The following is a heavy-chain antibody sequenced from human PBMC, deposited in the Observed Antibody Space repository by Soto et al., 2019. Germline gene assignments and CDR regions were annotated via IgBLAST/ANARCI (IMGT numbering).Heavy chain of an antibody. CDR2: IYDSGRT. V-gene: IGHV4-4*02. D-gene: IGHD6-6*01. J-gene: IGHJ5*02. CDR1: SASIGAGTSYW. Sequence: SETLSLTCAVSSASIGAGTSYWWSWVRQPPGKGLEWIGEIYDSGRTNYNPSLKSRVTISVDKSKNQFSLQLRSLTAADTAVYYCERNSFRTSSYNFLDPWGQGALVNVSS. CDR3: ERNSFRTSSYNFLDP.